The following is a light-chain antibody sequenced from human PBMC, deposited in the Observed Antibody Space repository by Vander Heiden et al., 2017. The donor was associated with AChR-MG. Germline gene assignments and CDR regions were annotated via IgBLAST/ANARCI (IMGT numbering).Light chain of an antibody. CDR1: KLGDKF. V-gene: IGLV3-1*01. J-gene: IGLJ2*01. CDR2: HDN. Sequence: SYELTQPPSVSVPPGQTANIACSGDKLGDKFACWYQQKPGQSPVLVVYHDNKRPSGIPERFSGSNSGNTATLIISGTQAMDEADYYCQAWDNYTPVFGGGTKLTVL. CDR3: QAWDNYTPV.